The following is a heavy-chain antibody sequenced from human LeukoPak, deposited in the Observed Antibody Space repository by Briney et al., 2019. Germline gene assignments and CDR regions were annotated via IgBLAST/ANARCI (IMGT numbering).Heavy chain of an antibody. D-gene: IGHD3-22*01. CDR1: GGTFSSYA. CDR3: ASTYYYDSSGAPMGGYFQH. Sequence: GASVTVSCKASGGTFSSYAISWVRQAPGQGLEWMGGIISIFGTANDAQKFQGRVTITTDESTSTAYMELSSLRSEDTAVYYCASTYYYDSSGAPMGGYFQHWGQGTLVTVSS. V-gene: IGHV1-69*05. CDR2: IISIFGTA. J-gene: IGHJ1*01.